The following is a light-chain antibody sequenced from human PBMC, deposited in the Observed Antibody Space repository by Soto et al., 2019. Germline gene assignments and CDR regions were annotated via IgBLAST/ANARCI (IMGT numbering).Light chain of an antibody. J-gene: IGKJ1*01. CDR1: QSITTW. Sequence: DIQLTQSPSTVCAYVGDSVTITHRASQSITTWLAWYQQRPGKAPKLLIYDVSSLQSGVPSRFSGRGSGTEFTLTISSLQPDDVATYYCQHYKMYSPWTFGQGTKVDIK. CDR3: QHYKMYSPWT. CDR2: DVS. V-gene: IGKV1-5*01.